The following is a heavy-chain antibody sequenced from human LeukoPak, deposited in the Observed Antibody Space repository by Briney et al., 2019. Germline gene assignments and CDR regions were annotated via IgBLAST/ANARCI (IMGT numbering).Heavy chain of an antibody. CDR2: ISSSSSYI. CDR1: GFTFSSYS. CDR3: ARTWSSGSYSNYFDY. Sequence: PGGSLRLSCAASGFTFSSYSMNWVRQAPGKGLEWVSSISSSSSYIYYADSVKGRFTISRDNAKNSLYLQMNSLRAEDTAVYYCARTWSSGSYSNYFDYWGQGTLVTVSS. J-gene: IGHJ4*02. D-gene: IGHD3-10*01. V-gene: IGHV3-21*01.